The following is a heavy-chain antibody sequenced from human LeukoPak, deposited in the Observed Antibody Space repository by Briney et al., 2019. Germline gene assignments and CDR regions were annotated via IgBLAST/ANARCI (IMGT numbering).Heavy chain of an antibody. CDR1: GFTFSTYW. CDR2: IKKDGSEK. V-gene: IGHV3-7*01. CDR3: ARDHSSIWDNRFDP. Sequence: HPGGSLRLSCAASGFTFSTYWMNWVRQAPGKGLEWVASIKKDGSEKYYADSVRGRFTISRDNAKNSLYLQMNSLRTEDTAVYYCARDHSSIWDNRFDPWGQGTLVTVSS. D-gene: IGHD6-13*01. J-gene: IGHJ5*02.